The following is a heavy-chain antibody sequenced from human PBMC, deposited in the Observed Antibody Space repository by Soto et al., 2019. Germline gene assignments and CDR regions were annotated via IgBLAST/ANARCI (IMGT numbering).Heavy chain of an antibody. Sequence: EVQLVESGGGLVQPGMSLRLSCAASGFTFDDYAMHWVRQAPGKGLEWVSGISWNSGSIGYADSVKGRFTISRDNAKNSLYLQMNSLRAEDTALYYCAKGGAMITFGGVIVIPFLGSGMDVWGQGTTVTVSS. J-gene: IGHJ6*02. V-gene: IGHV3-9*01. D-gene: IGHD3-16*02. CDR1: GFTFDDYA. CDR3: AKGGAMITFGGVIVIPFLGSGMDV. CDR2: ISWNSGSI.